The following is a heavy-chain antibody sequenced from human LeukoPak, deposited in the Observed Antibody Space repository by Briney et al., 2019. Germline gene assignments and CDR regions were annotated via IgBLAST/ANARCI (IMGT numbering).Heavy chain of an antibody. D-gene: IGHD4-17*01. CDR1: RFTFSTYS. J-gene: IGHJ3*02. CDR2: ISSTSTNM. Sequence: PGGPLRLSCAASRFTFSTYSMNWVRQAPGRGLEWVSYISSTSTNMYYKDSVKGRFTISRDNAKNSLYLHMTSLRAEDTAVYYCVRNDGDDAFDIWGQGTRVTVSS. V-gene: IGHV3-48*01. CDR3: VRNDGDDAFDI.